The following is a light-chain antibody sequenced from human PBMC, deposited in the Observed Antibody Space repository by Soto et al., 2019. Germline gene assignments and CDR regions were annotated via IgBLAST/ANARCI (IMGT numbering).Light chain of an antibody. CDR2: GAS. V-gene: IGKV3-15*01. CDR3: QHYNNWPPWT. J-gene: IGKJ1*01. CDR1: QSVRNN. Sequence: EIVMTQSPATLSVSPGERVTLSCRASQSVRNNLAWYQQKPGQAPRLLICGASTRATGIPARFSGSGSGTEFTLTISSLQSEDFAVYYCQHYNNWPPWTFGQGTKVEVK.